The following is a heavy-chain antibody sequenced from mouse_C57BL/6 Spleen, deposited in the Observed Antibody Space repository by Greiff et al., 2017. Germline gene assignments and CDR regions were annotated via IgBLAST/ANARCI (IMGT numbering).Heavy chain of an antibody. V-gene: IGHV1-54*01. CDR1: GYAFTNYL. CDR3: ARETAQATGDY. CDR2: INPGSGGT. D-gene: IGHD3-2*02. Sequence: VQRVESGAELVRPGTSVKVSCKASGYAFTNYLIEWVKQRPGQGLEWIGVINPGSGGTNYNEKFKGKVTLTADKSSITAYMQLSILTSEDSAVYFGARETAQATGDYWGQGTTLTVSS. J-gene: IGHJ2*01.